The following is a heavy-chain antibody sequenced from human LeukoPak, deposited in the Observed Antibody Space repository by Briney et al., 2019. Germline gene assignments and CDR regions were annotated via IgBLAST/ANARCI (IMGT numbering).Heavy chain of an antibody. V-gene: IGHV3-7*01. CDR3: VGGSGWLPDY. D-gene: IGHD5-12*01. Sequence: GGSLRLSCAASGFTFSGYAMSWVRQAPGRGLEWVANIKHDGSETYYVDSLKGRFTISRDNAKNSMYLQMNSLRVEDTAVYYCVGGSGWLPDYWGQGTLVTVSS. CDR1: GFTFSGYA. CDR2: IKHDGSET. J-gene: IGHJ4*02.